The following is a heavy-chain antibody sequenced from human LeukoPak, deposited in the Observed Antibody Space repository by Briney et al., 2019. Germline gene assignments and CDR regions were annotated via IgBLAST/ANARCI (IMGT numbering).Heavy chain of an antibody. CDR3: ARGPGEQLVPGYYYYYMDV. CDR1: GGSISSYY. Sequence: SETLSLTCTVSGGSISSYYWSWIRQPPGKGLEWIGYIYTRGSTNYNPSLKSRVTISVDTSKNQFSLKLSSVTAADTAVYYCARGPGEQLVPGYYYYYMDVWGKGTTVTVSS. J-gene: IGHJ6*03. V-gene: IGHV4-4*09. D-gene: IGHD6-6*01. CDR2: IYTRGST.